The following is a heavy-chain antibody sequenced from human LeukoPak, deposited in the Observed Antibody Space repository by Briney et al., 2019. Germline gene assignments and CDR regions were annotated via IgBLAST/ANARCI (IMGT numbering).Heavy chain of an antibody. CDR1: GFTFSSYA. V-gene: IGHV3-30*01. CDR2: ISYDGSNK. D-gene: IGHD5-18*01. Sequence: PGGSLRLSCAASGFTFSSYAMHWVRQAPGKGLEWVAVISYDGSNKYYADSVKGRFTISRDNSKNTLYLQMNSLRAEDTAVYYCARVGEPYVDTAMVDYWGQGTLVTVSS. J-gene: IGHJ4*02. CDR3: ARVGEPYVDTAMVDY.